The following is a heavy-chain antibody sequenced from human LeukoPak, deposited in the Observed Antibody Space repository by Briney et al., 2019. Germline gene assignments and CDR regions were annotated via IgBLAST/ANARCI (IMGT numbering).Heavy chain of an antibody. V-gene: IGHV1-69*13. CDR2: IIPIFGTA. Sequence: ASVKVSCKASGGTFSSYAISWVRQAPGQGLEWMGGIIPIFGTANYAQKFQGRVTITADESTSTAYMELSSLRSEDTAVYYCARVRERQLEDFDYWGQGTLVTVSS. D-gene: IGHD6-6*01. J-gene: IGHJ4*02. CDR1: GGTFSSYA. CDR3: ARVRERQLEDFDY.